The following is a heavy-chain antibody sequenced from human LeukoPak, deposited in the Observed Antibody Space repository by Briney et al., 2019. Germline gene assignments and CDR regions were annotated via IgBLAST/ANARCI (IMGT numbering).Heavy chain of an antibody. D-gene: IGHD1-14*01. CDR3: ATLPTDYYGMDV. CDR2: IIPIFGTA. CDR1: GGTFSSYA. J-gene: IGHJ6*02. Sequence: SVKVSCKASGGTFSSYAISWVRQAPGQGLEWMGGIIPIFGTANYAQKFQGRVTITADESTSTAYMELSSLRSEDTAVYYCATLPTDYYGMDVWGQGTTVTVSS. V-gene: IGHV1-69*13.